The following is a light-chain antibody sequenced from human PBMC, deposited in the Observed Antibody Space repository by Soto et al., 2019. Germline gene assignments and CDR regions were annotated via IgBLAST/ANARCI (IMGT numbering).Light chain of an antibody. CDR2: DAS. Sequence: DIQMTQSPSSVSASVGDRVTITCRASQNIWRLLAWYQQKPGKAPELLIYDASSLQSGVPPRFSGSGSGTDFTLTISSLQPEDFATYYCEQAGSFPITFGQGTLLEVK. V-gene: IGKV1-12*01. J-gene: IGKJ5*01. CDR1: QNIWRL. CDR3: EQAGSFPIT.